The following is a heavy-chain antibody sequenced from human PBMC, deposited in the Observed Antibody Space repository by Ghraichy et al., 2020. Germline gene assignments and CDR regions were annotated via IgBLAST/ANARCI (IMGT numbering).Heavy chain of an antibody. CDR3: ARYIPGYSGGWSRPIY. Sequence: SETLSLTCTVSGGSISGYTYYWGWIRQPPGKGLEWIGSIFYSGSTFYSPSLKSRLTISLDTSKNQFSLKLSSVTATDTAMYYCARYIPGYSGGWSRPIYWGQGTLVTVSS. CDR2: IFYSGST. D-gene: IGHD6-19*01. V-gene: IGHV4-39*01. CDR1: GGSISGYTYY. J-gene: IGHJ4*02.